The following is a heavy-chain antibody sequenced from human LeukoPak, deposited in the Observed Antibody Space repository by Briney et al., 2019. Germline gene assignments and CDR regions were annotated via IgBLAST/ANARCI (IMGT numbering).Heavy chain of an antibody. CDR3: ARGPSGATSDDAFGI. CDR2: ISSTGETT. J-gene: IGHJ3*02. Sequence: GGSLRLSCVASGFTFNSYPIYWIRQAPGKGLEYVSGISSTGETTYYANSVRGRFTISRDNSKNTLYLQMGSLGVEDMAVYYCARGPSGATSDDAFGIWGQGTMVTVSS. CDR1: GFTFNSYP. D-gene: IGHD1-26*01. V-gene: IGHV3-64*01.